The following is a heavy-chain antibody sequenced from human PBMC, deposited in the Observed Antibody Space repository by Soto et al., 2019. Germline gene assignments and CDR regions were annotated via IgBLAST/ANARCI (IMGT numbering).Heavy chain of an antibody. Sequence: GGSLRLACAASGFTFSSYGMHWVRQAPGKGLEWVAVISYDGSNKYYADSVKGRFTISRDNSKNTLYLQMNSLRAEDTAVYYCAKGFRDYVEYYYYYYGMDIRVQGTKVIVAS. CDR1: GFTFSSYG. V-gene: IGHV3-30*18. J-gene: IGHJ6*02. D-gene: IGHD4-17*01. CDR3: AKGFRDYVEYYYYYYGMDI. CDR2: ISYDGSNK.